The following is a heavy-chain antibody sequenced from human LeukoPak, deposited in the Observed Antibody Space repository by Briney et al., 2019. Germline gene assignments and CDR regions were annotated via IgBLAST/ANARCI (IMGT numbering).Heavy chain of an antibody. CDR2: INSDGSSR. D-gene: IGHD6-19*01. Sequence: GESLRLSCAASGFTFSSYWMHWVRQAPGKGLVWVSRINSDGSSRNYADSVKGRFTISRDNAKNTLYLQMHSLRAEDTAVYYCARVDNNGLYSEYFDHWGQGILVTVSS. CDR1: GFTFSSYW. CDR3: ARVDNNGLYSEYFDH. V-gene: IGHV3-74*01. J-gene: IGHJ1*01.